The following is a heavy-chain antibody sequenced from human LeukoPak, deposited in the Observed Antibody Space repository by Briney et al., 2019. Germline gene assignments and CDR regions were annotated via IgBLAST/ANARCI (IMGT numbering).Heavy chain of an antibody. D-gene: IGHD6-13*01. CDR3: ARVPGIAAAGSDY. J-gene: IGHJ4*02. V-gene: IGHV4-31*03. Sequence: SETLSLTCTVSGGSISSSSYYWGWIRQPPGMGLERIVYIFYSGRTYYNPSLRSRGTISVDTPKNQFSLKLSSVTAADTAVYYCARVPGIAAAGSDYWGQGTLVTVSS. CDR1: GGSISSSSYY. CDR2: IFYSGRT.